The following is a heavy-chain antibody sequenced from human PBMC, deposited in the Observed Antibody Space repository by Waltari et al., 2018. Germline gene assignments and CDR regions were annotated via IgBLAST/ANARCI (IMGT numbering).Heavy chain of an antibody. D-gene: IGHD3-22*01. CDR1: GFTFDDYA. Sequence: EVQLVESGGVVVQPGGSLRLSCAASGFTFDDYAMHWVRQAPGKGLEWVSLISWDGGCTYYADSVKGRFTISRDNSKNSLYLQMNSLRAEDTALYYCAKDRSGVITAAGYFQHWGQGTLVTVSS. V-gene: IGHV3-43D*03. CDR3: AKDRSGVITAAGYFQH. J-gene: IGHJ1*01. CDR2: ISWDGGCT.